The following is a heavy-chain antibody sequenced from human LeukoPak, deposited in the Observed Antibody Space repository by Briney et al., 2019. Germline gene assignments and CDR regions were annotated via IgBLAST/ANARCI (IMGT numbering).Heavy chain of an antibody. Sequence: GGSLRLSCAASGFTFSNYWMGWVRQAPGKGLEWVANIRQDGSEIYYVDSVKGRFTISRDNAKNSLYLQMNSLRAEDTAMYFCARRATTERGHSYGLDYWGQGILVTVSS. D-gene: IGHD5-18*01. CDR3: ARRATTERGHSYGLDY. J-gene: IGHJ4*02. V-gene: IGHV3-7*01. CDR1: GFTFSNYW. CDR2: IRQDGSEI.